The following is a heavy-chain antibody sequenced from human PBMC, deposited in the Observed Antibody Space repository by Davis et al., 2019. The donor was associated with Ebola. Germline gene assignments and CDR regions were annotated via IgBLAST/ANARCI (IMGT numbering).Heavy chain of an antibody. D-gene: IGHD1-26*01. Sequence: GSLRLSCTVSGGSFTSTSDYWGWIRQPPGKGLEWIGEINHSGSTNYNPSLKSRVTISVDTSKNQFSLKLSSVTAADTAVYYCARPAVGATDAIDYWGQGTLVTVSS. CDR3: ARPAVGATDAIDY. CDR1: GGSFTSTSDY. V-gene: IGHV4-39*01. J-gene: IGHJ4*02. CDR2: INHSGST.